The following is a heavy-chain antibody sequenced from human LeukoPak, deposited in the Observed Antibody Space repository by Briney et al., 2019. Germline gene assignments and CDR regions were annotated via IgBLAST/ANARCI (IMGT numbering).Heavy chain of an antibody. CDR3: ARHHLGDYRNFDC. CDR2: IPYSGST. J-gene: IGHJ4*02. CDR1: GGSINSDY. D-gene: IGHD4-17*01. V-gene: IGHV4-59*08. Sequence: SETLSLTCTVSGGSINSDYWSWIRQPPGKGLEWIGYIPYSGSTNYNPSLKSRVTISVDTSNNQFSLKLSSVTAADTAVYYCARHHLGDYRNFDCWGQGTLVTVSS.